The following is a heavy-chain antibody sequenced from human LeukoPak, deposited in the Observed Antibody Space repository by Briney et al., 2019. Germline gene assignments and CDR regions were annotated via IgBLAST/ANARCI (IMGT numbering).Heavy chain of an antibody. J-gene: IGHJ4*02. D-gene: IGHD5-18*01. CDR2: FHYSGTT. CDR1: GASISSDY. CDR3: AKDRSYTAMVG. V-gene: IGHV4-59*12. Sequence: SETLSLTCTVSGASISSDYWSWIRQPPGKGLEWIGCFHYSGTTNYNPSLKNRVTISLDTSKTQFSLKLNSVTAADTALYYCAKDRSYTAMVGWGQGTLVTVSS.